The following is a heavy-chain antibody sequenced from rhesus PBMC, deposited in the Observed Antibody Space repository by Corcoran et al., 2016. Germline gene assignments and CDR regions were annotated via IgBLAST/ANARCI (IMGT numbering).Heavy chain of an antibody. CDR2: SSGSGGST. CDR1: GGSISRNY. D-gene: IGHD1-1*01. Sequence: QVQLQESGPGLVKPSETLSLTCAVSGGSISRNYWSWIGQPPRTELEGIGSSSGSGGSTYYNPSLKRRVTISTDTSKNQFSLKLSSVTAADTAVYYCARGGQLELFAEAFDFWGQGLRVTVSS. CDR3: ARGGQLELFAEAFDF. V-gene: IGHV4-173*01. J-gene: IGHJ3*01.